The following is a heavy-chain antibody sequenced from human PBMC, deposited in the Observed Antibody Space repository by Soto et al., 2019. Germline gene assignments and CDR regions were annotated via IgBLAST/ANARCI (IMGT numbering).Heavy chain of an antibody. CDR2: ISWDGGST. J-gene: IGHJ3*02. CDR3: AEAAVVPAAIGSSSVLFGAFDI. D-gene: IGHD2-2*02. CDR1: GFTFDDYT. V-gene: IGHV3-43*01. Sequence: EVQLVESGGVVVQPGGSLRLSCAASGFTFDDYTMHWVRQAPGKGLEWVSLISWDGGSTYYADSVKGRFTISRDNSKNSLYLQMNSLRTEDTALYYCAEAAVVPAAIGSSSVLFGAFDIWGQGTMVTVSS.